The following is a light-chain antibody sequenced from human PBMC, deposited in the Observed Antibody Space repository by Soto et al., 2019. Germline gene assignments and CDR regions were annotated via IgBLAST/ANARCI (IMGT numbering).Light chain of an antibody. CDR1: QGISSW. V-gene: IGKV1-6*01. CDR3: LQDYYYPLT. Sequence: QVTQSVSTLDASLVXTNAITSRARQGISSWVAWYQQKPGKAPKLLIYASSSLQSRVPSMFSGSGSGTDFTLTISRLQPEDFATYYCLQDYYYPLTFGGGTKVDI. J-gene: IGKJ4*01. CDR2: ASS.